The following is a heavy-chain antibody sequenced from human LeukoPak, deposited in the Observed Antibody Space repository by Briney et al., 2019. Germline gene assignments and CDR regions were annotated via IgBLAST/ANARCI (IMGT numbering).Heavy chain of an antibody. D-gene: IGHD6-6*01. CDR1: GGSISSSSYY. Sequence: SETLSLTCTVSGGSISSSSYYWGWIRQPPGKGLEWIGSIYYSGSTYYNPSLMSRVTISVDTSKNQFSLKLSSVTAADTAVYYCASYPAVSAARPYYMDVWGKGTTVTVSS. V-gene: IGHV4-39*01. CDR2: IYYSGST. J-gene: IGHJ6*03. CDR3: ASYPAVSAARPYYMDV.